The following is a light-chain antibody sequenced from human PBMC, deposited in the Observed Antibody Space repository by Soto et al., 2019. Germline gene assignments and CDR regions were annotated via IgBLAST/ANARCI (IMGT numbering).Light chain of an antibody. CDR1: QDISNY. Sequence: DIQMTQSPSSLSAYVGEGVTITFQADQDISNYLNWYQQKPGKAPKLLIYDASNLETGVPSRFSGSGSGTDFTFTISSLQPEDIATYYCQQYDNLPLTFGGGTKVDIK. V-gene: IGKV1-33*01. J-gene: IGKJ4*01. CDR3: QQYDNLPLT. CDR2: DAS.